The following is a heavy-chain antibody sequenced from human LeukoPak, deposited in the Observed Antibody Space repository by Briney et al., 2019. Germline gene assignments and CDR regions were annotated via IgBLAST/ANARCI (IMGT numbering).Heavy chain of an antibody. D-gene: IGHD4-23*01. V-gene: IGHV3-53*01. Sequence: PGGSLRLSCAASGFTVSSNYMMYLRLAPGKGLEWGSVIYSGGSTYYADSVKGRFTISRDNSKNTLYLQMNSLRAADTAVYHCARGGHGGRPNDYWGQGTLVTVSS. CDR2: IYSGGST. CDR3: ARGGHGGRPNDY. J-gene: IGHJ4*02. CDR1: GFTVSSNY.